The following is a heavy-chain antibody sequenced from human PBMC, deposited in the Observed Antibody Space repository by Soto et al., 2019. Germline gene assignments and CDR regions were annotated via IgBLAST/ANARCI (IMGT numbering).Heavy chain of an antibody. J-gene: IGHJ4*02. CDR2: IGGSGGTT. CDR3: AKDMYYDSSGR. Sequence: EVQLLESGGGLVQPGGSLRLSCAVSGFSFSSYAMSWVRQAPGKGLEWVSAIGGSGGTTYYADSVKGRFTISRDNSKNTLYLQMNSLRAEDTAVYYCAKDMYYDSSGRGGQGTLVTVSS. D-gene: IGHD3-22*01. CDR1: GFSFSSYA. V-gene: IGHV3-23*01.